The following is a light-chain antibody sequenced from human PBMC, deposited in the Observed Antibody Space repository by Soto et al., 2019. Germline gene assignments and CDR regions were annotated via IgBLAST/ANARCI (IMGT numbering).Light chain of an antibody. V-gene: IGKV1-27*01. Sequence: DIQMTHSPSSLSASVGDRITITCRASQVISYYLAWYQQRPGKVPKLLIPAASALQSGVPSWFSASGSGADITGTFSSLPTGDVEIYYCPKYSSAPSTVGLGTEVDIK. CDR1: QVISYY. CDR3: PKYSSAPST. J-gene: IGKJ1*01. CDR2: AAS.